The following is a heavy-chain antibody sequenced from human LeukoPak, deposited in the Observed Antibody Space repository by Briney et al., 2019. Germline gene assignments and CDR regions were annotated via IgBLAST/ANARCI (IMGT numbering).Heavy chain of an antibody. CDR3: AKDSSSWYVGFDY. D-gene: IGHD6-13*01. Sequence: PGGSLRLSCATSGFTFSSYGMHWVRQAPGKGLEWVAVISYDGSKKYYADSVKGRLTISRDNSKNTLYLQMNSLRAEDTAVYYCAKDSSSWYVGFDYWGQGTLVTVSS. CDR2: ISYDGSKK. V-gene: IGHV3-30*18. J-gene: IGHJ4*02. CDR1: GFTFSSYG.